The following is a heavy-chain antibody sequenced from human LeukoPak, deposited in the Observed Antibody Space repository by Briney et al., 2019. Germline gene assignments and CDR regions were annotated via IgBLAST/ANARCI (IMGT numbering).Heavy chain of an antibody. J-gene: IGHJ4*02. CDR2: IRYDGSNK. Sequence: GGSLRLSCAASGFIFSNYGMHWVRQAPGKGLEWVAFIRYDGSNKSYADSVKGRFTISRDNSKNTLYLQMNSLRVEDTAVYYCAKSGGLCGGGDCPPDYWGQGALVTVSS. CDR1: GFIFSNYG. CDR3: AKSGGLCGGGDCPPDY. V-gene: IGHV3-30*02. D-gene: IGHD2-21*01.